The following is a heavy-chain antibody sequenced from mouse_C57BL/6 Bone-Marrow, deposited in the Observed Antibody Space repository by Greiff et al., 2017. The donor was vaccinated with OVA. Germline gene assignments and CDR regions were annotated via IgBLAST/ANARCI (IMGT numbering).Heavy chain of an antibody. CDR1: GFTFSDYY. CDR2: ISNGGGST. Sequence: EVKLVESGGGLVQPGGSLKLSCAASGFTFSDYYMYWVRQTPEKRLEWVAYISNGGGSTYYPDNVKGRFTISRDNAKNTLYLQMSRLKSEDTAMYYCARPERTGTYYYAMDYWGQGTSVTVSS. CDR3: ARPERTGTYYYAMDY. D-gene: IGHD4-1*01. J-gene: IGHJ4*01. V-gene: IGHV5-12*01.